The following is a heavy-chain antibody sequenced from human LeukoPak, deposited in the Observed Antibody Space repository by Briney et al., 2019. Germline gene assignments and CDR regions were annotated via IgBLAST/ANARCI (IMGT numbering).Heavy chain of an antibody. CDR1: GGTFSSYA. CDR3: ARSNSFLDPSGGFDP. V-gene: IGHV1-69*04. D-gene: IGHD3-3*01. J-gene: IGHJ5*02. Sequence: WASVKVSRKASGGTFSSYAISWVRQAPGQGLERMGRIIPILGIANYAQKFQGRVTITADKSTSTAYMELSSLRSEDTAVYYCARSNSFLDPSGGFDPWGQGTLVTVSS. CDR2: IIPILGIA.